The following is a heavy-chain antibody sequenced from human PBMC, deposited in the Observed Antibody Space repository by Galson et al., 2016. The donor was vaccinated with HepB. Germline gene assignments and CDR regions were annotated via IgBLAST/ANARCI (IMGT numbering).Heavy chain of an antibody. D-gene: IGHD3-10*01. CDR2: IKSSSSNV. V-gene: IGHV3-48*02. J-gene: IGHJ4*02. CDR1: GFTFSSPG. Sequence: SLRLSCAASGFTFSSPGMNWIRRAPGKGLEWVSQIKSSSSNVYYAASVKGRFTISRDNAKNSVYLQMNSLRDEDTAVYYCARGYASGNFYQWGQGTLVTVSS. CDR3: ARGYASGNFYQ.